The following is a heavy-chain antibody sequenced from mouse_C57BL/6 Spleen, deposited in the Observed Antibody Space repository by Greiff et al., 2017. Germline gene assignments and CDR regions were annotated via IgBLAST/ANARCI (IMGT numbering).Heavy chain of an antibody. Sequence: VQLQQSGPELVKPGASVKISCKASCYAFSSSWMNWVKQRPGTGLEWIGRIYPGDGDTNYNGKFKGKATLTADKSSSTAYMQLRRLTSEESAVYFCARYDGYYCYFDDWGTGTTVTVSA. CDR2: IYPGDGDT. CDR1: CYAFSSSW. D-gene: IGHD2-2*01. CDR3: ARYDGYYCYFDD. V-gene: IGHV1-82*01. J-gene: IGHJ1*03.